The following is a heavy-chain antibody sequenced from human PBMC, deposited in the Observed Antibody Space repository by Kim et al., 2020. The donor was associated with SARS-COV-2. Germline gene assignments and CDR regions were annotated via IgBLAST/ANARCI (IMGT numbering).Heavy chain of an antibody. CDR2: INHSGST. D-gene: IGHD2-15*01. CDR3: ARGGRKVDIVVVVAATSGPLTIDY. CDR1: GGSFSGYY. Sequence: SETLSLTCAVYGGSFSGYYWSWIRQPPGKGLEWIGEINHSGSTNYNPSLKSRVTISVDTSKNQFSLKLSSVTAADTAVYYCARGGRKVDIVVVVAATSGPLTIDYWGQGTLVTVSS. V-gene: IGHV4-34*01. J-gene: IGHJ4*02.